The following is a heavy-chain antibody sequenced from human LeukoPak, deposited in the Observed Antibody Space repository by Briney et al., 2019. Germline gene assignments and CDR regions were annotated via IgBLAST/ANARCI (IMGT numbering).Heavy chain of an antibody. D-gene: IGHD3-22*01. CDR2: FAGSDTTK. CDR1: GFDFGAYE. Sequence: GGSLRLSCAASGFDFGAYEMNWVRQAPGKGPEWVAYFAGSDTTKYYADSVMGRFTISRDNAKKSLYLQMNSLRAEDTALYYCTTLGYHLDSWGQGTLVTVSS. J-gene: IGHJ4*02. V-gene: IGHV3-48*03. CDR3: TTLGYHLDS.